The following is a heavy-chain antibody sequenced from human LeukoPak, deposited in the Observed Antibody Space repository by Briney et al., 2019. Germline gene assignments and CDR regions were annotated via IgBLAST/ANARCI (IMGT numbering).Heavy chain of an antibody. J-gene: IGHJ4*02. CDR3: ARGGQWLAFDY. D-gene: IGHD6-19*01. CDR1: GFTFSSYR. V-gene: IGHV3-7*01. Sequence: PGGSLRLSCAASGFTFSSYRMSWVRQAPGKGLEWVANIKQDGSEKYYVDSVKGRFTISRDNAKNSLYLQMNSLRAEDTAVYYCARGGQWLAFDYWGQGTLVTVSS. CDR2: IKQDGSEK.